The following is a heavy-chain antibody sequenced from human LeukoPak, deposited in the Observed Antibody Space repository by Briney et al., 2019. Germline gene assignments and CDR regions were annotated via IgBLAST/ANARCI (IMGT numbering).Heavy chain of an antibody. CDR3: AKDRETYNYGSGSYGPGFDY. D-gene: IGHD3-10*01. J-gene: IGHJ4*02. CDR2: IRYDGSNK. V-gene: IGHV3-30*02. CDR1: GFTFSSYV. Sequence: GGSLRLSCAASGFTFSSYVMHWVRQAPGKGLEWVAFIRYDGSNKYYSDSVKGRFTISRDNSKNTLYLQMNSLRAEDTAVYYCAKDRETYNYGSGSYGPGFDYWGQGTLVTVSS.